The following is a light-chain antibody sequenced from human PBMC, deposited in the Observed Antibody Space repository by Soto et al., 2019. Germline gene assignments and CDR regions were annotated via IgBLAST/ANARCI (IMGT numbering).Light chain of an antibody. CDR2: WAS. CDR3: QQYYRTLT. Sequence: DIVMTQSPDSLAVSLGERATINCKSSQSVLYSSNNKNYLAWYQQKPGQPPKLLIYWASTRESGVPDRFSGSGSGTDFTLTISSLQAEDVAVYYCQQYYRTLTFGQGTRLEIK. J-gene: IGKJ5*01. V-gene: IGKV4-1*01. CDR1: QSVLYSSNNKNY.